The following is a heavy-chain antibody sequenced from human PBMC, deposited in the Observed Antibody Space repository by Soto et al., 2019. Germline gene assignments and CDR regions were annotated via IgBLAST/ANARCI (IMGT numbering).Heavy chain of an antibody. D-gene: IGHD6-19*01. CDR1: GGSISSGDYS. CDR2: ISHSGST. CDR3: ARGGLLPDY. J-gene: IGHJ4*02. Sequence: SETLSLTCTVSGGSISSGDYSWSWLRQPPGKGLEWIGYISHSGSTYYNPSLKSRVTISVDTSKNQFSLRLSSVTAADTAVYYCARGGLLPDYWGQGTLVTVSS. V-gene: IGHV4-30-2*01.